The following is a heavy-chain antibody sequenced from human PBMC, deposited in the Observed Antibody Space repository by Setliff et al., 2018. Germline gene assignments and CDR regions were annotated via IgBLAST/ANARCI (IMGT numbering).Heavy chain of an antibody. J-gene: IGHJ4*02. D-gene: IGHD2-15*01. CDR1: GGSISSDSYY. Sequence: SETLSLTCTVSGGSISSDSYYWSWIRQPAGKALEWIGHIYTSGSTNYNPSLKSRVTLSLDTAKNQFSLELRAVTAADTALYYCARENGYCSGGACYFMFDYWGQGTLVTVSS. V-gene: IGHV4-61*09. CDR2: IYTSGST. CDR3: ARENGYCSGGACYFMFDY.